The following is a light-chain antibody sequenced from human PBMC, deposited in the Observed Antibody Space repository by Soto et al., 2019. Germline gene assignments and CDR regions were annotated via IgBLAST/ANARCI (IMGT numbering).Light chain of an antibody. Sequence: EIVLTQSPATLSLSPVEISTLSCRASQSVSSYLAWYQQKPGQAPRLLIYDASNRATGIPARFSGSGSGTDFTLTISSLEPEDFAVYYCQQRSNWPRTTFGQGTRLEIK. J-gene: IGKJ5*01. CDR2: DAS. CDR3: QQRSNWPRTT. V-gene: IGKV3-11*01. CDR1: QSVSSY.